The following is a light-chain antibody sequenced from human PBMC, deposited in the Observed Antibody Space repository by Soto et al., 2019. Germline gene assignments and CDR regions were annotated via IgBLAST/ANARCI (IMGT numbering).Light chain of an antibody. Sequence: ETVMTQSPAALSVSPGERATLSCRASQNVYNNLAWYQQKPGQAPRLLIYHASSRATGIPARFSGSGSGTEFTLTISSLQSEDFAVYYCQQDNEWPLTFGGGTKVEIK. CDR3: QQDNEWPLT. J-gene: IGKJ4*01. V-gene: IGKV3-15*01. CDR1: QNVYNN. CDR2: HAS.